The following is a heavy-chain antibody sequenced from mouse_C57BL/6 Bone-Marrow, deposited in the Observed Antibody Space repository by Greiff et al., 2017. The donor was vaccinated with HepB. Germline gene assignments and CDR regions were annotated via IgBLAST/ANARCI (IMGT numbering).Heavy chain of an antibody. CDR2: INPGSGGT. CDR3: ARSRYDGYWEDY. J-gene: IGHJ4*01. V-gene: IGHV1-54*01. Sequence: VQLQQSGAELVRPGTSVKVSCKASGYAFTNYLIEWVKQRPGQGLEWIGVINPGSGGTNYNEKFKGKATLTADKSSSTAYMQLSSLTSEDSAVYCGARSRYDGYWEDYWGQGTSVTVSS. D-gene: IGHD2-3*01. CDR1: GYAFTNYL.